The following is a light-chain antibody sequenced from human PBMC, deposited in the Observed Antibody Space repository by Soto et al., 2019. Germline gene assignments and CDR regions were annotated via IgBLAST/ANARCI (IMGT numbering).Light chain of an antibody. Sequence: SPGALSLYKGERATLSCRASQSVSSSFLAWYQQKPGQAPRRLISGTSNRAAGIPDRFSGSGSGTDLTLTISRLEPEDFAVYYCQQDSSSGPFGQGTK. CDR2: GTS. V-gene: IGKV3-20*01. J-gene: IGKJ1*01. CDR3: QQDSSSGP. CDR1: QSVSSSF.